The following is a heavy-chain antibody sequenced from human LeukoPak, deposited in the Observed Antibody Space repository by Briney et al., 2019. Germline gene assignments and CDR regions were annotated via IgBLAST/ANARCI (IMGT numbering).Heavy chain of an antibody. CDR1: GFTFSSYG. CDR3: AKTYYDFWSGHNWFDP. CDR2: IRYDGSNK. J-gene: IGHJ5*02. V-gene: IGHV3-30*02. D-gene: IGHD3-3*01. Sequence: GGSLRLSCAASGFTFSSYGMHWVRQAPGKGLEWVAFIRYDGSNKYYADSVKGRFTISRDNSKNTLYLQMNSLRAEDTAVYYCAKTYYDFWSGHNWFDPCGQGTLVTVSS.